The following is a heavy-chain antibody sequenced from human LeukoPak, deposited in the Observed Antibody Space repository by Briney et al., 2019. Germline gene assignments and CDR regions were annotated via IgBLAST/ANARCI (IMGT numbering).Heavy chain of an antibody. J-gene: IGHJ3*02. V-gene: IGHV3-30*03. D-gene: IGHD1-26*01. Sequence: GGSLRLSCAASGFTFSSYGMHWVRQAPGKGLEWVAVISYDGSNKYYADSVKGRFTISRDNSKNTLYLQMNSLRAEDTAVYYCAIFVGATSGVAFDIWGQGTMVTVSS. CDR1: GFTFSSYG. CDR3: AIFVGATSGVAFDI. CDR2: ISYDGSNK.